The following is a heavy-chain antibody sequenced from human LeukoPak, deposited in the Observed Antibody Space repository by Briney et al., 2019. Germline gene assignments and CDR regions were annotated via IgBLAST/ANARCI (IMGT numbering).Heavy chain of an antibody. Sequence: GGSLRLSCAASGFTVSSNYMSWVRQAPGKGLEWVSVIYSGGSTYYADSVKGRFTISRDNSKNTLYLQMNSLRAEDTAVYYCARSRIHLWLRASVDAFDIWGQGTMVTVSS. D-gene: IGHD5-18*01. CDR1: GFTVSSNY. V-gene: IGHV3-53*01. CDR3: ARSRIHLWLRASVDAFDI. J-gene: IGHJ3*02. CDR2: IYSGGST.